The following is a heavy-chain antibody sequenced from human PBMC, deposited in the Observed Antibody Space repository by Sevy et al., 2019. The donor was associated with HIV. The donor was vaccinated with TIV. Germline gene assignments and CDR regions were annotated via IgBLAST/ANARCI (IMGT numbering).Heavy chain of an antibody. CDR3: ARASGGHMLDYYGMDV. CDR1: GYSMSNGYY. CDR2: IYHGGTT. J-gene: IGHJ6*02. Sequence: SETLSLTCSVSGYSMSNGYYWGWIRQTPGKGLEWIANIYHGGTTNYNPSLESRAIISIDTSKNQFSLRLTSVTAADTAIYYCARASGGHMLDYYGMDVWGQWTTVTVSS. V-gene: IGHV4-38-2*02. D-gene: IGHD2-15*01.